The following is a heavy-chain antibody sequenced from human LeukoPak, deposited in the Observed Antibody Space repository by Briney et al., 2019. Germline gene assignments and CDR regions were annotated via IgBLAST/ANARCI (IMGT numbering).Heavy chain of an antibody. D-gene: IGHD6-13*01. J-gene: IGHJ4*02. CDR2: INPNSGGT. V-gene: IGHV1-2*06. CDR1: GYTLTDYY. CDR3: ARGRGPRAAGNIWDDY. Sequence: ASVKVSCKASGYTLTDYYMHWVRQAPGQGLEWMGRINPNSGGTNYAQKFQGRVTMTRDTSISTVYMELSRLRSDDTAVYYCARGRGPRAAGNIWDDYWGQGTLVTVSS.